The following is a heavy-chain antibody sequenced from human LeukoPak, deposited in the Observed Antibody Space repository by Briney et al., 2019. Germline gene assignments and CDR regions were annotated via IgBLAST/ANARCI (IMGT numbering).Heavy chain of an antibody. Sequence: SETLSLTCTVSGGSISSYYWSWIRQAPGKGLEWIGRIYTSGSTNYNPSLKTRVTISMDTSENQFSLKLRFVTAADTAVYYCAREVPYSSRDGGFDYWGQGTLVTVSS. J-gene: IGHJ4*02. CDR2: IYTSGST. CDR1: GGSISSYY. D-gene: IGHD6-13*01. V-gene: IGHV4-4*07. CDR3: AREVPYSSRDGGFDY.